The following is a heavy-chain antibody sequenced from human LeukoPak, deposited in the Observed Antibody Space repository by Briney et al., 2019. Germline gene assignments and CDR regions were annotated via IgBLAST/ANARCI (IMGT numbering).Heavy chain of an antibody. D-gene: IGHD1-26*01. CDR3: ARNPPGIVGAPTHYCYYMDV. V-gene: IGHV3-20*04. CDR1: EFSVGSNY. Sequence: GGSLRLSCAASEFSVGSNYMTWVRQAPGKGLEWVSGINWNGGSTGYADSVKGRSTISRDNAKNSLYLQMNSLTAEDTAVYYCARNPPGIVGAPTHYCYYMDVWGRGTTVTISS. CDR2: INWNGGST. J-gene: IGHJ6*03.